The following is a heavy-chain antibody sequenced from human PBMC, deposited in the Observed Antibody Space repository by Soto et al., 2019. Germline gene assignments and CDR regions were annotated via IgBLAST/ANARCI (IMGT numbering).Heavy chain of an antibody. D-gene: IGHD2-15*01. CDR1: GYTFTSYD. CDR2: MNPNSGNT. Sequence: ASVKVSCKASGYTFTSYDINWVRQATGQGLEWMGWMNPNSGNTGYAQKFQGRVTMTRNTSISTAYMELSSLRSEDTAVYYCARGDIVVVVAASQLFDYLGQRSLVT. CDR3: ARGDIVVVVAASQLFDY. V-gene: IGHV1-8*01. J-gene: IGHJ4*02.